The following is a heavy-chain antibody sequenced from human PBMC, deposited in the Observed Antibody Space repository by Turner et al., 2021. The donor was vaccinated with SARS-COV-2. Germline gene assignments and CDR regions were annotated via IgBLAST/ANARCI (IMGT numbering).Heavy chain of an antibody. J-gene: IGHJ6*02. D-gene: IGHD2-15*01. Sequence: LQLQLSVPRLANVLDTLSLTCTVAGRSVGLSSYYWGWIRQPPGKGLEWIGSIYYSGCAYYNPCLKRRVTIDVKTYKDQFSLELSSETAAGTDVNKCAGKEVVDKKSEALCRYDMDDWGQGTTVTVSS. CDR1: GRSVGLSSYY. CDR2: IYYSGCA. CDR3: AGKEVVDKKSEALCRYDMDD. V-gene: IGHV4-39*01.